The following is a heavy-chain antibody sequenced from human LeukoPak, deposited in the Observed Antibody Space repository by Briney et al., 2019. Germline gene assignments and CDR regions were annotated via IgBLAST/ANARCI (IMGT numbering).Heavy chain of an antibody. CDR1: GGSFSGYY. V-gene: IGHV4-34*01. CDR3: ARGYSSWYADWFDP. Sequence: SETLSLTCAVYGGSFSGYYWSWIRQPPGKGLEWIGEINHSGSTNYNPSLKSRVTISVDTSKNQFSLKLSSVTAADTAVYYCARGYSSWYADWFDPWGQGTLVTVSS. J-gene: IGHJ5*02. D-gene: IGHD6-13*01. CDR2: INHSGST.